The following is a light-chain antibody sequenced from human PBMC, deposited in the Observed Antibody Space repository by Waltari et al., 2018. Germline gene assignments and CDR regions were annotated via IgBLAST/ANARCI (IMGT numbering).Light chain of an antibody. CDR1: SSDIGGFNY. CDR2: EVN. J-gene: IGLJ3*02. CDR3: SSYGGRNNLL. Sequence: QSALTQPPSASGSPGQSVTLSCTGTSSDIGGFNYVSWYQQNPGQAPKLLIYEVNKRPSGIPDRFSGSKSGNTASLTVSGLQAEDEAEYYCSSYGGRNNLLFGEGTKLTVL. V-gene: IGLV2-8*01.